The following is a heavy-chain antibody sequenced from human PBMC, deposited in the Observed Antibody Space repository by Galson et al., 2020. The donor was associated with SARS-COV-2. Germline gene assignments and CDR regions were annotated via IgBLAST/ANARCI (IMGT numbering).Heavy chain of an antibody. CDR1: GFTFSGYW. Sequence: GGSLRLSCAGSGFTFSGYWMTWVRQAPGKGLEWVANIRQDGGERYYVDSVKGRFTISRDNAKNSLDLQLNSLRVEDTAVYYCARWEGGGTHYTIDYWGQGTLVTVSS. D-gene: IGHD3-16*02. CDR3: ARWEGGGTHYTIDY. J-gene: IGHJ4*02. V-gene: IGHV3-7*03. CDR2: IRQDGGER.